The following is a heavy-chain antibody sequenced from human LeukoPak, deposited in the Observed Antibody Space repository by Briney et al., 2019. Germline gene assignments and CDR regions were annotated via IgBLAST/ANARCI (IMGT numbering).Heavy chain of an antibody. CDR1: GGSISSGDYY. D-gene: IGHD3-10*01. CDR3: ARIRSSSESLDY. Sequence: PSETLSLTCTVSGGSISSGDYYWSWIRQPPGKGLEWIGYIYYSGSAYYNPCLKSRVTISVDTSKNQFSLKLSSVTAADTAVYYCARIRSSSESLDYWGQGTLVTVSS. CDR2: IYYSGSA. V-gene: IGHV4-30-4*01. J-gene: IGHJ4*02.